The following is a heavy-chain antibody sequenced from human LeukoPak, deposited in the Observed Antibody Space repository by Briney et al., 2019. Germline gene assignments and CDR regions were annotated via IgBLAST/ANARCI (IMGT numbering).Heavy chain of an antibody. D-gene: IGHD1-26*01. CDR2: IFHSGST. CDR3: ARHGVVGATMGPFFDY. CDR1: GASIRSQKW. V-gene: IGHV4-4*02. J-gene: IGHJ4*02. Sequence: SETLSLTCAVSGASIRSQKWWTWVRQPPGKGLEWIGEIFHSGSTTYNPSLKSRVTISVDTSKNQFSLKLSSVTAADTAVYYCARHGVVGATMGPFFDYWGQGTLVTVSS.